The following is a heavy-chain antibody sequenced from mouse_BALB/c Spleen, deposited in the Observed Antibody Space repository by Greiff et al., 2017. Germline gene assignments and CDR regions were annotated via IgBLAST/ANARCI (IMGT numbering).Heavy chain of an antibody. J-gene: IGHJ2*01. Sequence: EVKLVESGPELVKPGASVKISCKASGYSFTGYYMHWVKQSHVKSLEWIGRINPYNGATSYNQNFKDKASLTVDKSSSTAYMELHSLTSEDSAVYYCAGGGITTGFAYWGQGTTLTVSS. CDR1: GYSFTGYY. CDR2: INPYNGAT. CDR3: AGGGITTGFAY. D-gene: IGHD2-4*01. V-gene: IGHV1-31*01.